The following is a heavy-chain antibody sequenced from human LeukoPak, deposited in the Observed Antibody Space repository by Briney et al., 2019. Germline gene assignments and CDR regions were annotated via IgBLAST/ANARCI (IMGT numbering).Heavy chain of an antibody. CDR1: GFTFDAYA. CDR3: AKDVYSYGREFDY. D-gene: IGHD5-18*01. CDR2: ISWNSGSI. Sequence: PGGSLRLSCAASGFTFDAYAMHRVRQAPGKGLEWVSGISWNSGSIDYADSVKGRFTISRDNAKNSLYLQMNSLRAEDTALYYCAKDVYSYGREFDYWGQGTLVTVSS. J-gene: IGHJ4*02. V-gene: IGHV3-9*01.